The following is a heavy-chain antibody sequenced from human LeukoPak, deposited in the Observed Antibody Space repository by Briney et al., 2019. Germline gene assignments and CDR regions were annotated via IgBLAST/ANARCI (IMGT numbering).Heavy chain of an antibody. D-gene: IGHD4-17*01. Sequence: PGGRLRLSRAASGFTVSSYEMNWVRQAPGKGLEWVSYISSSGSNIYYADSVKGRFTISRDNTKNSLYLQMNSMRGEDTAVYYCAIARVPGDYGVVAFDIWGQGAMVSVSS. J-gene: IGHJ3*02. CDR2: ISSSGSNI. CDR1: GFTVSSYE. V-gene: IGHV3-48*03. CDR3: AIARVPGDYGVVAFDI.